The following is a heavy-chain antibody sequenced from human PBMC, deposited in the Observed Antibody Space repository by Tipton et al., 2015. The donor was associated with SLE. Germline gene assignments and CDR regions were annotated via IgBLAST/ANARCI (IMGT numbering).Heavy chain of an antibody. CDR3: AVGYCSSTSCQREYFQH. CDR2: IYSSGSA. CDR1: GDSISSGSYY. V-gene: IGHV4-61*02. J-gene: IGHJ1*01. D-gene: IGHD2-2*01. Sequence: TLSLTCIVSGDSISSGSYYWSWIRQPAGKGLEWIGRIYSSGSANYNPSLRSRASISVDTSKNQFSLKLSSVTAADTAVYYCAVGYCSSTSCQREYFQHWGQGTLVTVSS.